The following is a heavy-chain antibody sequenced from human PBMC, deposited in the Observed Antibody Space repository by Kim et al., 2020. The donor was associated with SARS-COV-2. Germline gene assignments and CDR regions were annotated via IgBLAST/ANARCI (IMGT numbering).Heavy chain of an antibody. CDR3: AKSPWGELTFDY. J-gene: IGHJ4*02. CDR2: IYSGGSST. V-gene: IGHV3-23*03. CDR1: GFTFSSYA. Sequence: GGSLRLSCAASGFTFSSYAMSWVRQAPGKGLEWVSVIYSGGSSTYYADSVKGRFTISRDNSKNTLYLQMNSLRAEDTAVYYCAKSPWGELTFDYWGQGTLVTGSS. D-gene: IGHD1-7*01.